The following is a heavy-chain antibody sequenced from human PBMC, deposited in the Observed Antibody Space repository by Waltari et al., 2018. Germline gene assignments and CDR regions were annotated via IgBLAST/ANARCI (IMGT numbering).Heavy chain of an antibody. CDR1: AFTFSSYA. Sequence: EVQLLESGGGLVQPGGSLRLSCAASAFTFSSYAMRWVRQAPGKGLEWVGTVGSGGSTYYADSVKGRFTSSKDSPQNTLYLQMSSLRAEDTAVYYCARGSGYFFDYWGQGTLVTVSS. V-gene: IGHV3-23*01. CDR2: VGSGGST. D-gene: IGHD1-1*01. CDR3: ARGSGYFFDY. J-gene: IGHJ4*02.